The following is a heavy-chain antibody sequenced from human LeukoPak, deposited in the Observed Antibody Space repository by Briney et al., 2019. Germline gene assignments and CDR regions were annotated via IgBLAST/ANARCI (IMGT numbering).Heavy chain of an antibody. V-gene: IGHV3-48*03. D-gene: IGHD4-17*01. Sequence: GGSLRLSCAASGFTFSSYEMNWVRQAPRKGLDWVSYISCSGTTIYYADSVKGRFTISRDNSKNTLYLQMNSLRAEDTAVYYCARDGVYYGEGFGWFDPWGQGTLVTVSS. CDR2: ISCSGTTI. J-gene: IGHJ5*02. CDR1: GFTFSSYE. CDR3: ARDGVYYGEGFGWFDP.